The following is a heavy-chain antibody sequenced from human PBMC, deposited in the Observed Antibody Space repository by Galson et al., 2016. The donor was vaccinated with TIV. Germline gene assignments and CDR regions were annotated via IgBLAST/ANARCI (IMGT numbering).Heavy chain of an antibody. J-gene: IGHJ3*01. V-gene: IGHV3-48*02. D-gene: IGHD4-17*01. Sequence: SLRLSCAASGFTYSTYSMDWVRQAPGKGPEWISFMFITASGTTIYYSDSVKGRFTISSDNAKNSLFLQMNSLRDEDTAIYYCAKDFRPWGDYYTIESWGQGTMVTVSS. CDR3: AKDFRPWGDYYTIES. CDR2: MFITASGTTI. CDR1: GFTYSTYS.